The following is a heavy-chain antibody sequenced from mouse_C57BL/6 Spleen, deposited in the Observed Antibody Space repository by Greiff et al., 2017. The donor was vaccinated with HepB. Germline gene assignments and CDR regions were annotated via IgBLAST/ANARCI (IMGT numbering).Heavy chain of an antibody. CDR1: GYTFTDYY. D-gene: IGHD1-1*01. Sequence: EVQLQQSGPELVKPGASVKISCKASGYTFTDYYMNWVKQSHGKSLEWIGDINPNNGGTSYNQKFKGKATLTVDKSSSTAYMELRSLTSEDSAVYYCARDYRNYYGSSYPDYWGQGTTLTVSS. CDR2: INPNNGGT. J-gene: IGHJ2*01. V-gene: IGHV1-26*01. CDR3: ARDYRNYYGSSYPDY.